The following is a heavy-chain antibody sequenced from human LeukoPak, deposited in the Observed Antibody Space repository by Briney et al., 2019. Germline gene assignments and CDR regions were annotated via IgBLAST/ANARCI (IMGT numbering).Heavy chain of an antibody. J-gene: IGHJ5*02. V-gene: IGHV4-59*01. CDR3: ARGLSYGPVRSRFDP. D-gene: IGHD3-10*01. CDR1: GGSISNYY. Sequence: SETLSLTCTVSGGSISNYYWNWIRQPPGKGLEWIGYIYRSGSTTYNPSLKSRVTISVDTSKSQFSLSLRSVTAADTAVYYCARGLSYGPVRSRFDPWGQGTLVTVSS. CDR2: IYRSGST.